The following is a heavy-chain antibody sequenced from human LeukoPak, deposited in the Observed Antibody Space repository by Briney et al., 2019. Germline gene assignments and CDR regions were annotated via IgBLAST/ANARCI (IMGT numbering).Heavy chain of an antibody. CDR2: IYHSGST. J-gene: IGHJ3*02. CDR1: GGSISSGGYY. V-gene: IGHV4-30-2*01. CDR3: ARVVPAAWGVAFDI. D-gene: IGHD2-2*01. Sequence: PSETLSLTCTVSGGSISSGGYYWSWIRQPPGKGLEWIGYIYHSGSTYYNPSLKSRVTISVDRSKNQFSLKLSSVTAADTAVYYCARVVPAAWGVAFDIWGQGTMVTVSS.